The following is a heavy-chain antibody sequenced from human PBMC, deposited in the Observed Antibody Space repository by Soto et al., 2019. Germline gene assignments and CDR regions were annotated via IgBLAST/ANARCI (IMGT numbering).Heavy chain of an antibody. CDR3: ATTASTYPILDY. Sequence: EVQVVESGGGLVQPGGSLRLSCAASEFTVSNNYMTWVRQAPGKGLEWVSVIYTGGTTYYADSVKGRFTISRDNSNNTVYLQMNSLRAEDTAVYYCATTASTYPILDYWGQGTLVTVSS. CDR2: IYTGGTT. CDR1: EFTVSNNY. J-gene: IGHJ4*02. V-gene: IGHV3-66*01. D-gene: IGHD1-1*01.